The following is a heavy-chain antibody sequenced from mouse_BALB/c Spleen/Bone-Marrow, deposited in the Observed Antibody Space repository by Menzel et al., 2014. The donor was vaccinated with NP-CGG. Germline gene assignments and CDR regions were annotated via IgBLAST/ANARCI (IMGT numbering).Heavy chain of an antibody. Sequence: EVKLMESGPELVKPGASVKVSCKASGYIFTTYNMYWMKQSHGKSLEWIGYIDSYNGDATYNQKFKGKATLTVDKSSSTAYLHLNSLTSEDSAVYYCAKGVVSDYWGQGTTLTVSS. CDR1: GYIFTTYN. D-gene: IGHD1-1*01. J-gene: IGHJ2*01. V-gene: IGHV1S135*01. CDR2: IDSYNGDA. CDR3: AKGVVSDY.